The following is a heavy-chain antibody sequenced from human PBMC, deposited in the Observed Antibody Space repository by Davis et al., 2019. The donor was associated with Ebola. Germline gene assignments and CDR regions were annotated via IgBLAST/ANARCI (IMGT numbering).Heavy chain of an antibody. J-gene: IGHJ4*02. Sequence: SVKVSCKASGGTFSSYAISWVRQAPGQGLEWMGRIIPILGIANYAQKFQGRVTITADKSTSTAYMELSSLRSEDTAVYYCARGRTMIVVGDFDYWGQGTLVTVSS. D-gene: IGHD3-22*01. CDR3: ARGRTMIVVGDFDY. CDR1: GGTFSSYA. V-gene: IGHV1-69*04. CDR2: IIPILGIA.